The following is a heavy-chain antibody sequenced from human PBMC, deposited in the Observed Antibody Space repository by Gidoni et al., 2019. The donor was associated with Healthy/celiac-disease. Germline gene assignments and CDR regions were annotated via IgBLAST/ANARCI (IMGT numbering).Heavy chain of an antibody. CDR3: ARCRSSKPGGSGGDYGWFDP. D-gene: IGHD6-13*01. CDR2: IIPIFGTA. V-gene: IGHV1-69*01. CDR1: GGTFRSSA. Sequence: QVQLVLSGAEVKKPGSSATVSCTASGGTFRSSAISWVRQAHGRGLEWMGGIIPIFGTANDAQKFQGRVTITADESTSTAYMELSSLRSEDTAVYYCARCRSSKPGGSGGDYGWFDPWDQGTLVTVSS. J-gene: IGHJ5*02.